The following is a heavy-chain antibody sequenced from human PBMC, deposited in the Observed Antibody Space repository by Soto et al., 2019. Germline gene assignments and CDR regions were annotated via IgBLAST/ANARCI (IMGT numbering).Heavy chain of an antibody. J-gene: IGHJ4*02. CDR1: GGSISSYY. V-gene: IGHV4-59*01. Sequence: PSETLSLTCTVSGGSISSYYWSWIRQPPGKGLEWIGYIYYSGSTNYNPSLKSRVTISVDTSKNQFSLKLSSVTAADTAVYYCARYAYDSSGYYSPDYWGQGTLVTVSS. CDR3: ARYAYDSSGYYSPDY. CDR2: IYYSGST. D-gene: IGHD3-22*01.